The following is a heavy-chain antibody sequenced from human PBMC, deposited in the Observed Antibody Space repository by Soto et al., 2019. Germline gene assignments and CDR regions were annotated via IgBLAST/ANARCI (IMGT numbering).Heavy chain of an antibody. V-gene: IGHV1-2*04. CDR3: ARGTGIAARFGYYYYMDV. CDR1: GYTFTGYY. CDR2: INPNSGGT. D-gene: IGHD6-6*01. J-gene: IGHJ6*03. Sequence: ASVKVSCKASGYTFTGYYMHWVRQAPGQGLEWMGWINPNSGGTNYAQKFQGWVTMTRDTSISTAYMELSRLRSDDTAVYYCARGTGIAARFGYYYYMDVWGKGTTVTVSS.